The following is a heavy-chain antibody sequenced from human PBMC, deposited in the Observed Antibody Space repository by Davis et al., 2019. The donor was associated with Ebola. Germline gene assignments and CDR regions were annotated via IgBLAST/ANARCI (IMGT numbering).Heavy chain of an antibody. CDR2: INHSGST. Sequence: MPSETLSLTCAVYGGSFSGYYWSWIRQPPGQGLEWIGEINHSGSTNYNPSLKSRVTISVDTSKNQFSLKLSSVTAADTAVYYCARGKYYYGSGSYYDHYYYGMDVWGQGTTVTVSS. CDR1: GGSFSGYY. D-gene: IGHD3-10*01. J-gene: IGHJ6*02. CDR3: ARGKYYYGSGSYYDHYYYGMDV. V-gene: IGHV4-34*01.